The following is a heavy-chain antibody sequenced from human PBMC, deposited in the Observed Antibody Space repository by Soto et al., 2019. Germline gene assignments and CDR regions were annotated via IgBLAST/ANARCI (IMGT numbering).Heavy chain of an antibody. CDR3: EKALAVAFDY. J-gene: IGHJ4*02. D-gene: IGHD6-19*01. Sequence: GGSLRLSCAASGFTFSSYGMHWARQAPGKGLEWVAVISYDGSNKYYADSVKGRFTISRDNSKNTLYLQMNSLRAEDTAVYYCEKALAVAFDYWGQGTLVTVSS. CDR1: GFTFSSYG. CDR2: ISYDGSNK. V-gene: IGHV3-30*18.